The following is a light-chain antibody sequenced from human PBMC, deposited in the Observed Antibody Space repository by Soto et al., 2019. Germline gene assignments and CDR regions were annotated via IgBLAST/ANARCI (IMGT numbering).Light chain of an antibody. CDR3: QQYKDWPPLT. V-gene: IGKV3D-15*01. Sequence: EIVMTQSPVTLSASPGERVTLSCRASQSVNINLAWYQQRHGQAPRVLIYGASKRASGITDKFSGSGSGTDFTLTISSLETDAFALYFCQQYKDWPPLTFGGGTRVEIK. J-gene: IGKJ4*01. CDR2: GAS. CDR1: QSVNIN.